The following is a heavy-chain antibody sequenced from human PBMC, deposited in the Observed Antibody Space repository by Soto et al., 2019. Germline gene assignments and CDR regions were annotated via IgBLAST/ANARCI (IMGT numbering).Heavy chain of an antibody. D-gene: IGHD5-12*01. V-gene: IGHV4-30-2*01. Sequence: QLQLRESGSGLVKPSQTLSLTCAVSGGSISSGGYSWSWIRQPPGKGLEWIGYIYHSGSTYYNPSLKSRVTISVDRSKNQFSLKLSSVTAADTAVYYRARRRGFPYYYGMDVWGQGTTVTVSS. J-gene: IGHJ6*02. CDR2: IYHSGST. CDR3: ARRRGFPYYYGMDV. CDR1: GGSISSGGYS.